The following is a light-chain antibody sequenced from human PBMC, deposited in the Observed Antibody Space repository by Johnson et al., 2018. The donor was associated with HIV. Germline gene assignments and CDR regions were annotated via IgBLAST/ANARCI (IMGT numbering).Light chain of an antibody. V-gene: IGLV1-51*02. J-gene: IGLJ1*01. CDR3: GTWDSSLSAYV. CDR1: SSNVGNNY. CDR2: ENN. Sequence: HSVLTQPPSVSAAPGQKVTIYCSGSSSNVGNNYVSWYQQLPGTAPKLLIYENNKRPSGIPDRFSGSKSGTSATLGITGLQTGDEADYYCGTWDSSLSAYVFGTWSKVTVL.